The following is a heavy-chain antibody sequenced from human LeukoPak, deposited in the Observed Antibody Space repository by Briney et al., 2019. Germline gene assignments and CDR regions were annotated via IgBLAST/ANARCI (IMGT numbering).Heavy chain of an antibody. Sequence: PSETLSLTCTVSGGSISSYYWSWIRQPAGKGLEWIGRIYTSGSTNYNPFLKSRVTMSIDTSRNQFSLKLSSVTAADTAVYYCARARDCSSTSCSPGYYFDYWGQGTLVTVSS. CDR2: IYTSGST. CDR1: GGSISSYY. D-gene: IGHD2-2*01. V-gene: IGHV4-4*07. J-gene: IGHJ4*02. CDR3: ARARDCSSTSCSPGYYFDY.